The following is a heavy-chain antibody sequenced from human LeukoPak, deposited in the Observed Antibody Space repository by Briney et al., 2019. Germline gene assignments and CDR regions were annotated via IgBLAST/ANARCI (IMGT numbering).Heavy chain of an antibody. Sequence: PGGSLRLSCAASGFTFSTYSMNWVRQAPGKGPEWVSYITSSSSTIYYADSVKGRFTISRDNAKNSLYLHMNSLRDEDTAVYYCARDPNALDYWGQGTLVTVSS. CDR2: ITSSSSTI. V-gene: IGHV3-48*02. CDR1: GFTFSTYS. CDR3: ARDPNALDY. J-gene: IGHJ4*02.